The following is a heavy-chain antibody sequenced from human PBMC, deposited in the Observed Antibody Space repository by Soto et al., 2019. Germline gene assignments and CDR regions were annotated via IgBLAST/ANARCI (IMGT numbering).Heavy chain of an antibody. Sequence: GGSLRLSCAASGFTFSSYSMNWVRQAPGKGLEWVSSISSSSINIYYSDSVKGRFTISRDNAKNSLYLQMDSLRAEDTALYYCTRDDLSRAYGWFAPWGQGTLVTGSS. V-gene: IGHV3-21*01. CDR2: ISSSSINI. J-gene: IGHJ5*02. CDR1: GFTFSSYS. CDR3: TRDDLSRAYGWFAP. D-gene: IGHD3-16*01.